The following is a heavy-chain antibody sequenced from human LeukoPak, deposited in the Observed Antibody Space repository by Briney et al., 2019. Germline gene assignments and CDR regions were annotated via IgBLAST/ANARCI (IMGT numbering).Heavy chain of an antibody. V-gene: IGHV3-9*01. CDR2: ISWNSGSI. CDR3: AKDPRSYYGSGIGNWFDP. CDR1: GFTFDDYA. Sequence: GRSLRLSCAASGFTFDDYAMHWVRQAPGKGLEWVSSISWNSGSIGYADSVKGRFTISRDNAKNSLYLQMNSLRAEDTALYYCAKDPRSYYGSGIGNWFDPWGQGTLVTVSS. D-gene: IGHD3-10*01. J-gene: IGHJ5*02.